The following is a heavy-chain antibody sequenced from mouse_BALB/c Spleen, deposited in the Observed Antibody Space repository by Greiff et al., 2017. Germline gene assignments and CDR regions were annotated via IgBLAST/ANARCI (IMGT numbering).Heavy chain of an antibody. CDR3: GRSGDLLLHAMDY. CDR2: INPYNGDT. J-gene: IGHJ4*01. Sequence: EVKLMESGPELVKPGASVKISCKASGYSFTGYFMNWVKQSHGKSLEWIGRINPYNGDTFYNQKFKGKATLTVDKSSSTAHMELLSLTSEDSAVYYCGRSGDLLLHAMDYWGQGTSVTVSS. CDR1: GYSFTGYF. D-gene: IGHD2-1*01. V-gene: IGHV1-37*01.